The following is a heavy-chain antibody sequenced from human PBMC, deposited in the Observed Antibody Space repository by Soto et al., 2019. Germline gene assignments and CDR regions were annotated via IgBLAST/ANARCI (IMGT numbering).Heavy chain of an antibody. CDR2: INHSGST. V-gene: IGHV4-34*01. Sequence: QVHLQQWGAGLLKPSETLSLTCAVYGGSFSGYYWCWIRQPPGKGLAWLGQINHSGSTNYNPSLKRRVTISGDTSKDPVSLKLSPGTAASTAVYYCARGYDVVVVAASGSFDPWGQGTLVTVSS. CDR3: ARGYDVVVVAASGSFDP. D-gene: IGHD2-15*01. J-gene: IGHJ5*02. CDR1: GGSFSGYY.